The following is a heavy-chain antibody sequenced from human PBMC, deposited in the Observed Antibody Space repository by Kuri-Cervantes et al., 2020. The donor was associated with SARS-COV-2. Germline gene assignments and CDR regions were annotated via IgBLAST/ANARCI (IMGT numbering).Heavy chain of an antibody. D-gene: IGHD2-8*01. J-gene: IGHJ6*02. CDR1: GFTFSSYA. CDR2: ISYDGTNK. CDR3: ARPDCTINGVCFMDV. V-gene: IGHV3-30-3*01. Sequence: GGSLRPSCAASGFTFSSYAMHWVRQAPGKGLEWVALISYDGTNKFYADSVKGRFTISRDNSRNTLYLQMNSLRAEDTAVFYCARPDCTINGVCFMDVWGQGTTVTVSS.